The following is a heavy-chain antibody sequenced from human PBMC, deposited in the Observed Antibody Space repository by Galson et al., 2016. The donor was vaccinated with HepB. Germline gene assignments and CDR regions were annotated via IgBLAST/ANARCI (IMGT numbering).Heavy chain of an antibody. CDR1: GFTFSSYW. CDR2: IKQDGSEK. Sequence: SLRLSCAASGFTFSSYWMNWVRQAPGKGLEWVANIKQDGSEKYYVDSVKGRFTISRDNAKNSLYLQINSLRAEDTAIYYCAKRSPYYFDYWGQGTQVTVSS. CDR3: AKRSPYYFDY. D-gene: IGHD3-10*01. J-gene: IGHJ4*02. V-gene: IGHV3-7*03.